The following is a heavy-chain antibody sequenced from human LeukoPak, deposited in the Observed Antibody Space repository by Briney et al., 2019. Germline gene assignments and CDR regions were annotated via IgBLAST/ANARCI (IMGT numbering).Heavy chain of an antibody. J-gene: IGHJ5*02. CDR3: ARDRYCSA. D-gene: IGHD2-15*01. CDR2: IKQDGSEK. CDR1: GFTFNNYW. V-gene: IGHV3-7*01. Sequence: GGSLRLSCAASGFTFNNYWMSWVRRAPGKGLEWVANIKQDGSEKYYVDSVKGRFTISRDNAKNSLFLQMNSLRAEDTAMYYCARDRYCSAWGQGTLVTVSS.